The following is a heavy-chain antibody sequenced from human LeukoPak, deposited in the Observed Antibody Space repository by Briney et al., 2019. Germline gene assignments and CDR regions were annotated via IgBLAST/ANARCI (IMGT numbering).Heavy chain of an antibody. CDR2: IWYDGSNK. J-gene: IGHJ4*02. CDR1: GFTFSSYG. Sequence: GGSLRLSCAASGFTFSSYGMHWVRQAPGKGLEWVAVIWYDGSNKYYADSVKGRFTISRDNSKNTLYLQMNSLRAEDTAVYYCARDGFDGYNYYYFDYWGQGTLVTVSS. D-gene: IGHD5-24*01. V-gene: IGHV3-30*19. CDR3: ARDGFDGYNYYYFDY.